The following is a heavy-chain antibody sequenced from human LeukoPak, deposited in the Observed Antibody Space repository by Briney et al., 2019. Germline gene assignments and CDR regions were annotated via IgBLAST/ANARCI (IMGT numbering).Heavy chain of an antibody. CDR1: GHTFTNYG. CDR3: ARENRYCSGGSCYSVASDDAFDI. Sequence: ASVKVSCKASGHTFTNYGITWVRHSPGQGRECMGSISAYNGNTNYAQKFQGRVTMTRDTSTNTVYMELRSLRSDDTAVYYCARENRYCSGGSCYSVASDDAFDIWGQGTMVTVSS. D-gene: IGHD2-15*01. V-gene: IGHV1-18*01. J-gene: IGHJ3*02. CDR2: ISAYNGNT.